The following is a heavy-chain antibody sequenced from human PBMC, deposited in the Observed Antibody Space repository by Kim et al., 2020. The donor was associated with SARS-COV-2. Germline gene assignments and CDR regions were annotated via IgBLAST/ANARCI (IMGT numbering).Heavy chain of an antibody. V-gene: IGHV1-3*04. CDR2: INTGTGNT. CDR1: GYIFTNHA. CDR3: AGTVSGHLEE. Sequence: ASVKVSCKASGYIFTNHAIYWVRQAPGQRLEWMVWINTGTGNTKYSQKFQDRVTLSSDTSATTAYMEVSSLTSEDTAVYYCAGTVSGHLEEWGQSTLVTVSS. J-gene: IGHJ1*01. D-gene: IGHD3-3*01.